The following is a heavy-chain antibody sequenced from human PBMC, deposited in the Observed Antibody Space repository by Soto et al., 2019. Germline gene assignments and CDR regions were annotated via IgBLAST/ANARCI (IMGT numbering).Heavy chain of an antibody. J-gene: IGHJ6*02. V-gene: IGHV3-23*01. CDR1: GFTFSDYA. D-gene: IGHD6-13*01. CDR2: ISGSGGSK. CDR3: ARAATTSWYLTKFYYGLDV. Sequence: PGGSLRLSCAASGFTFSDYAMSWVRQAPGKGLEWVSGISGSGGSKYYADSVKGRFTISRDDPKNTLYLQINSLRAEDTAVYYCARAATTSWYLTKFYYGLDVWGQGTTVTVSS.